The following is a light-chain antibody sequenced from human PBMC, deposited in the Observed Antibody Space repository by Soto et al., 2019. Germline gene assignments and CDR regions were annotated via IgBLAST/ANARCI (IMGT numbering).Light chain of an antibody. CDR1: SGSIASNY. V-gene: IGLV6-57*02. J-gene: IGLJ2*01. CDR2: KDD. Sequence: NFMLTQPHSVSESPGKTVTISCTGSSGSIASNYVQWYQQRPCSAPTTVIYKDDQTPSGVPDRFSGSIDSSSNSASLTISGLKTEDGADYYCQSYDSSNHVVFGGGTQLTVL. CDR3: QSYDSSNHVV.